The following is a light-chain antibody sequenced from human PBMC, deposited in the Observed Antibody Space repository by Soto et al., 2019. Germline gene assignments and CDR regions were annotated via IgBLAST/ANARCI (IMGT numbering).Light chain of an antibody. Sequence: DIVLTQSPGTLSLSPGERATLSCRASQSVSSSYLAWYQQKPGQAPRLLIYGASSRATGIPDRFSGSGSGTDFTLTISRLEPEDFAVYYCKQYGSSLFTFGPGTKVDIK. V-gene: IGKV3-20*01. CDR1: QSVSSSY. CDR3: KQYGSSLFT. CDR2: GAS. J-gene: IGKJ3*01.